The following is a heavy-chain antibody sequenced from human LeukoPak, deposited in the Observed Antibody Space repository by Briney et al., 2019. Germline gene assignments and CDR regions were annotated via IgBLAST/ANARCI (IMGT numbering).Heavy chain of an antibody. J-gene: IGHJ4*02. V-gene: IGHV3-30-3*01. CDR2: ISNDGNDK. D-gene: IGHD5-24*01. CDR3: TRQTERDAYNRY. CDR1: GFTLGSYA. Sequence: GGSLRLSCAASGFTLGSYAMHWVRQAPGKGLEWVAVISNDGNDKYHADSVKGRFTISRDNPKNTLYLQMNSLRAEDTAVYYCTRQTERDAYNRYWGQGTLVTVSS.